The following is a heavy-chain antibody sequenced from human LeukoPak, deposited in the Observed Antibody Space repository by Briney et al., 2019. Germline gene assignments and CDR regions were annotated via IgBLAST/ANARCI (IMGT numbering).Heavy chain of an antibody. D-gene: IGHD2-15*01. J-gene: IGHJ3*02. V-gene: IGHV1-8*01. CDR1: GYTFTSYD. CDR3: ARVVVAHPSGDAFDI. CDR2: MNPNSGNT. Sequence: ASVKVSCKASGYTFTSYDINWVRQASGQGLEWMGWMNPNSGNTGYAQKFQGRVTITRNTSISTAYMELSSLRSEDTAVYYCARVVVAHPSGDAFDIWGQGTMVTVSS.